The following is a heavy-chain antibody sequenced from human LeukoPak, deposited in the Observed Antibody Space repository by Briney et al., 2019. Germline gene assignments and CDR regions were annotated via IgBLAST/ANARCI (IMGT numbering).Heavy chain of an antibody. CDR2: VSARGLTT. CDR3: AKEDSDFENRYFDP. V-gene: IGHV3-23*01. J-gene: IGHJ5*02. CDR1: GFTFSHYD. Sequence: GGSLRLSCATSGFTFSHYDMTWVRQAPGKGLEWVAAVSARGLTTDHAGSVKGRFTISRDNSKNTVHLQMNSLRAEDTAIYYCAKEDSDFENRYFDPWGQGTLVTVSS. D-gene: IGHD3-3*01.